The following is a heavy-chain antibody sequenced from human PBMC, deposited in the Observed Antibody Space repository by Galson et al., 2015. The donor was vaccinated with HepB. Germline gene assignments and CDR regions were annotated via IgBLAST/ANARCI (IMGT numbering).Heavy chain of an antibody. CDR1: GGSISSSSYY. Sequence: ETLSLTCTVSGGSISSSSYYWGWIRQPPGKGLEWIGSIYYSGSTYYNPSLKSRVTISVDTSENQFSLKLSSVTAADTAVYYCARDHSLGFGELFGARFDYWGQGTLVTVSS. CDR2: IYYSGST. D-gene: IGHD3-10*01. CDR3: ARDHSLGFGELFGARFDY. J-gene: IGHJ4*02. V-gene: IGHV4-39*02.